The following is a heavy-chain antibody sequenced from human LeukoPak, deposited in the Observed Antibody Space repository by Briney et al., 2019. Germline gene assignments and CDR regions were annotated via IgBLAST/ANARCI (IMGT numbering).Heavy chain of an antibody. CDR2: IGAYNGNT. D-gene: IGHD3-22*01. CDR1: GYTFTSYG. V-gene: IGHV1-18*01. J-gene: IGHJ3*02. CDR3: ARDPAAYYYDSSAGYAFDI. Sequence: ASVKVSCKASGYTFTSYGISWVRQAPGQGLEWMGWIGAYNGNTNYAQKLQGRVTMTTDTSTSTAYMELRSLRSDDTAVYYCARDPAAYYYDSSAGYAFDIWGQGTMVTVSS.